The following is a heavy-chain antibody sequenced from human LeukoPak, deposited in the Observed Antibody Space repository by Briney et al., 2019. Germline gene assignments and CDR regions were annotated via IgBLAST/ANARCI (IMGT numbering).Heavy chain of an antibody. D-gene: IGHD3-10*01. CDR3: ARFVITMGRGDQNWFDP. CDR1: GGSFSGYY. V-gene: IGHV4-34*01. Sequence: SETLSLTCAVYGGSFSGYYWSWIRQPPGKGLEWIGEINHSGSTNYNPSLKSRVTISVDTSKNQFSLKLSSVTAADTAVYYCARFVITMGRGDQNWFDPWGQGTLVTVSS. CDR2: INHSGST. J-gene: IGHJ5*02.